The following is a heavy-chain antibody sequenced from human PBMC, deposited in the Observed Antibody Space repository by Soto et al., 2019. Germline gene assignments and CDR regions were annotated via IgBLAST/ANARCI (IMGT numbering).Heavy chain of an antibody. V-gene: IGHV3-23*01. Sequence: GGSLRLSCEASGITFSSHVMSWVRQAPGNGLEWVSAIGASGGSTDYADSVKGRFTISRDNSKNTLYLQMNSLRAEDTAVYYCAKDPPGIAVAGTHDAFDIWAQGTMVTVSS. CDR2: IGASGGST. CDR3: AKDPPGIAVAGTHDAFDI. CDR1: GITFSSHV. J-gene: IGHJ3*02. D-gene: IGHD6-19*01.